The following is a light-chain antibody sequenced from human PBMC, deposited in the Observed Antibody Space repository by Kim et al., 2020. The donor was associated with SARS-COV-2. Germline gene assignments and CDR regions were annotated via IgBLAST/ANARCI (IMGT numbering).Light chain of an antibody. CDR1: QSVSSY. V-gene: IGKV3-11*01. J-gene: IGKJ1*01. CDR2: DAS. CDR3: QQRSNWPWT. Sequence: EIVLTQSPATLSLSPGERATLSCRASQSVSSYLALYQQKPGQAPRLLIYDASNRATGIPARFSGSGSGTDFTLTISSLEPEDFAVYYCQQRSNWPWTFGQGTKGDI.